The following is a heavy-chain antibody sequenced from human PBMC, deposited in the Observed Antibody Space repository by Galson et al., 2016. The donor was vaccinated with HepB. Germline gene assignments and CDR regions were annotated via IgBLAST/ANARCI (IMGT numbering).Heavy chain of an antibody. D-gene: IGHD6-13*01. CDR2: ITSDGTNT. CDR3: VRERYSTNWYDALDV. J-gene: IGHJ3*01. Sequence: SLRLSCAASGFTLSRHWMHWVRQAPGKGLVWVSHITSDGTNTTYADSVKGRFTISRDNDKNTLYLQMNSLGAEDTAVYYCVRERYSTNWYDALDVWGQGTMVTVSS. CDR1: GFTLSRHW. V-gene: IGHV3-74*01.